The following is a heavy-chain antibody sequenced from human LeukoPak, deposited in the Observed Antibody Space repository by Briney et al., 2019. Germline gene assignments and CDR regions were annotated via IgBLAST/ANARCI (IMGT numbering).Heavy chain of an antibody. Sequence: GGTLRLSCAASRFTFSSYGMSWVRQAPGKGLEWVPGISSSGGSTYYADSVKGRFTISRDNSRNTLYLQMNSLRAEDTAVYYCARHLLWFGELSGGFDYWGQGTLVTVSS. J-gene: IGHJ4*02. D-gene: IGHD3-10*01. CDR2: ISSSGGST. V-gene: IGHV3-23*01. CDR1: RFTFSSYG. CDR3: ARHLLWFGELSGGFDY.